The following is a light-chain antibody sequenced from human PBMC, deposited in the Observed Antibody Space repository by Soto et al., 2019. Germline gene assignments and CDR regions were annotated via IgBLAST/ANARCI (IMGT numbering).Light chain of an antibody. CDR3: SSHTSSSTVYV. CDR2: EVS. CDR1: SSDVGAYKY. Sequence: QSALTQPASVSGSPGQSITISCTGTSSDVGAYKYVSWYQQHPGQAPKLMIYEVSNRPSGVSNRFSGSKSGNTASLTISGLQAEDEADYYCSSHTSSSTVYVFGTGTKLPS. V-gene: IGLV2-14*01. J-gene: IGLJ1*01.